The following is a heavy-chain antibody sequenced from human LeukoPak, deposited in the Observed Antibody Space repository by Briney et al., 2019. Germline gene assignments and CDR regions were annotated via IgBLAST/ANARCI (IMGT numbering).Heavy chain of an antibody. CDR3: AREPRCSNCALDY. V-gene: IGHV3-48*02. J-gene: IGHJ4*02. CDR1: GFTFSSYS. Sequence: GGSLRLSCAASGFTFSSYSMNWVRQAPGKGLEWVSYISGSSSSTYYADSVKGRLTISRDNAKNSLNLQMSSLRDEDTAVYYCAREPRCSNCALDYWGQGTLVTVSS. D-gene: IGHD4-4*01. CDR2: ISGSSSST.